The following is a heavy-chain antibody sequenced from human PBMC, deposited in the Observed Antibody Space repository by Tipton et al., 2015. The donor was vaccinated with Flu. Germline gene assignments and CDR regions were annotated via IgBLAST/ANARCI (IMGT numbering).Heavy chain of an antibody. Sequence: TLSLTCTVSGGSISTYYWSWIRQPPGKGLEWIGYIFFSGRTNYNPSLESRVTISVIPSKNQLSLNLRSATAADTAVYYCARGHYDFYPNVNWFDPWGQGTLVTVSS. V-gene: IGHV4-59*01. J-gene: IGHJ5*02. CDR2: IFFSGRT. D-gene: IGHD3-3*01. CDR3: ARGHYDFYPNVNWFDP. CDR1: GGSISTYY.